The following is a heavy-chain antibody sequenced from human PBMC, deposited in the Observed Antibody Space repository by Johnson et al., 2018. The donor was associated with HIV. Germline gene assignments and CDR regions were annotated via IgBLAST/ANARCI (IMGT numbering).Heavy chain of an antibody. CDR1: GFTFNKFA. J-gene: IGHJ3*02. V-gene: IGHV3-30*14. CDR2: IYTGGST. CDR3: ARDCQRLHSGSCQDAFDI. D-gene: IGHD6-6*01. Sequence: QVQLVESGGGVVQPGRSLTLSCAASGFTFNKFAMHWVRQAPGKGLEWVSSIYTGGSTYYADSVKGRFTISKDNSKHTVYLQMNSLRAEDTAVYYCARDCQRLHSGSCQDAFDIWGEGTMVIVSS.